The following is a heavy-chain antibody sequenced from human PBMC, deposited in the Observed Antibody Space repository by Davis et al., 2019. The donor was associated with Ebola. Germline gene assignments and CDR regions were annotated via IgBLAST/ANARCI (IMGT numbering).Heavy chain of an antibody. D-gene: IGHD6-19*01. CDR3: ARDQRYSSGWSRVDY. CDR1: GGTFSSYA. J-gene: IGHJ4*02. CDR2: IIPIFGTA. V-gene: IGHV1-69*13. Sequence: SVKVSCKASGGTFSSYAISWVRQAPGQGLEWMGGIIPIFGTANYAQKFQGRVTITADESTSTAYMELSSLRSEDTAVYYCARDQRYSSGWSRVDYWGQGTLVTVSS.